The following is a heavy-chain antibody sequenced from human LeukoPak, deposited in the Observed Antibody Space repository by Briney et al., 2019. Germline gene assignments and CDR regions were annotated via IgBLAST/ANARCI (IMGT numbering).Heavy chain of an antibody. Sequence: GESLQISCQGSGYSFTSYWSGWVRQVPGKGLGWMGIIYPGDSDTRYSPSFQGQVTISADKSISTAYLQWSSLKASDTAMYYCARGEVVPAAMGYWFDPWGQGTLVTVSS. CDR2: IYPGDSDT. D-gene: IGHD2-2*01. V-gene: IGHV5-51*01. J-gene: IGHJ5*02. CDR1: GYSFTSYW. CDR3: ARGEVVPAAMGYWFDP.